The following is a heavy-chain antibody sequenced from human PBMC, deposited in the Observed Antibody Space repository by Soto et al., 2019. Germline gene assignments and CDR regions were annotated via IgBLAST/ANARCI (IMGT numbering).Heavy chain of an antibody. V-gene: IGHV4-61*01. CDR3: ARDRWSGRPLDYYYGMDV. J-gene: IGHJ6*02. CDR1: GGSVSSGSYY. D-gene: IGHD1-26*01. Sequence: SETLSLTCTVSGGSVSSGSYYWSWIRQPPGKGLEWIGYIYYSGSTNYNPSLKSRVTISVDTSKNQFSLKLSSVTAADTAVYYCARDRWSGRPLDYYYGMDVWGQGTTVTVSS. CDR2: IYYSGST.